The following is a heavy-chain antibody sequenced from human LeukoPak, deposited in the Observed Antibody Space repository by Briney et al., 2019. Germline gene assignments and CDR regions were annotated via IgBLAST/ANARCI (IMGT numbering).Heavy chain of an antibody. J-gene: IGHJ4*02. Sequence: GGSLRLSCAASGFTFSTYSMSWVRQAPGKGLEWVSAIRSNGENTYHADSVRGRFTISRDNSRGTLSLQMNSLRADDTAVYFCAILSWDGRGSFYWGQGTLVSVSS. CDR3: AILSWDGRGSFY. CDR2: IRSNGENT. D-gene: IGHD2/OR15-2a*01. CDR1: GFTFSTYS. V-gene: IGHV3-23*01.